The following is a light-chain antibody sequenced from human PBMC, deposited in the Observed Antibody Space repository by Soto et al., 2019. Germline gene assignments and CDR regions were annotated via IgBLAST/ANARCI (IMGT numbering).Light chain of an antibody. V-gene: IGKV1-5*03. CDR1: QSISSW. CDR2: KAS. Sequence: DIQMAQSPSTLSASVGYRVTVTCRASQSISSWLAWYQQKPGKAPKLLIYKASSLESGVPSRFSGSGSGTEFTLTISSLQPHDFATYYCQQYNSYSTFGQGTKVDI. J-gene: IGKJ1*01. CDR3: QQYNSYST.